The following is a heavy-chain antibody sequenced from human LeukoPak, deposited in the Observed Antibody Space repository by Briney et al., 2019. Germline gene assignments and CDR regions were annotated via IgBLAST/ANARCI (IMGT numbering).Heavy chain of an antibody. Sequence: GGSLRLSCAASGFTFSSYAMHWVRQAPGKGLEWVAVISYDGSNKYYADSVKGRFTISRDNSKNTLYLQMNSLRAEDTAVYYCARGGDDYGDYDLGVVPLDYWGQGTLVTVSS. CDR1: GFTFSSYA. CDR2: ISYDGSNK. J-gene: IGHJ4*02. V-gene: IGHV3-30-3*01. CDR3: ARGGDDYGDYDLGVVPLDY. D-gene: IGHD4-17*01.